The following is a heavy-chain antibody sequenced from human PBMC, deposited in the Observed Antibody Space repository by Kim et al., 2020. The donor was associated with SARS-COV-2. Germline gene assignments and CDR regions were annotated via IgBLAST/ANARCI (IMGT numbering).Heavy chain of an antibody. V-gene: IGHV3-23*01. Sequence: GGSLRLSCAASGFTFSLYAMSWVRQAPGKGLEWVSSISGNGESTYYADSVKGRFTISRDTSKSTRYLQMNSLRAEDKAVYYCARDRRRFHPYYGMAVCGQGTTVTVSS. J-gene: IGHJ6*02. CDR2: ISGNGEST. CDR3: ARDRRRFHPYYGMAV. D-gene: IGHD3-3*01. CDR1: GFTFSLYA.